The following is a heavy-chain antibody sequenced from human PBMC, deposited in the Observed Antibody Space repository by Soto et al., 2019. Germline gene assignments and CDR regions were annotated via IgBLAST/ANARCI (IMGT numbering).Heavy chain of an antibody. Sequence: EVQLLESGGGLVQPGGSLRLSCAASGFSFSTCAMTWVRQAPGKGLEWVSAITGSADRTFYADSVRGRFTISRDNSRNTLYLQMNSLRADDTAIYYCAKVAGYGGRRSPGYWGQGTLVTVSS. J-gene: IGHJ4*02. V-gene: IGHV3-23*01. CDR1: GFSFSTCA. D-gene: IGHD4-17*01. CDR3: AKVAGYGGRRSPGY. CDR2: ITGSADRT.